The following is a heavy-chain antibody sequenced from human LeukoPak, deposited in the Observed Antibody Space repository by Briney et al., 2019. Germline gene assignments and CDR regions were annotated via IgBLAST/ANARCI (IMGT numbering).Heavy chain of an antibody. J-gene: IGHJ4*02. D-gene: IGHD5-12*01. CDR2: IYYSGST. CDR3: ARGNSGNDN. Sequence: SETLSLTCTVSGGSISSGSYYWGWIRQPPGKGLEWIGSIYYSGSTYYNPSLKSRVTISVDTSKNQFSLKLSSVTAADTAVYYCARGNSGNDNWGQGTLVTVSS. CDR1: GGSISSGSYY. V-gene: IGHV4-39*01.